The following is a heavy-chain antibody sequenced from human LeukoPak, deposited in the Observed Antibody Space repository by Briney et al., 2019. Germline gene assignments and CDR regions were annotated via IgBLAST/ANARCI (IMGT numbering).Heavy chain of an antibody. Sequence: GGSLRLSCAASGFTFSSYWVHWVRQAPGKGLEWVARINSDGSTINHADSVRGRFTISRDNAKNSLYLQMNSLRAGDTAVYYCARDLTYDYSNYANTGCWGQGTLVTVSS. CDR2: INSDGSTI. J-gene: IGHJ4*02. V-gene: IGHV3-74*01. CDR1: GFTFSSYW. CDR3: ARDLTYDYSNYANTGC. D-gene: IGHD4-11*01.